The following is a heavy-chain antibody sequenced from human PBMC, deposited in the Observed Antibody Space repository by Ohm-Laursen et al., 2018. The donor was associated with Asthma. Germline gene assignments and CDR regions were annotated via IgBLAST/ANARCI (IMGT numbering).Heavy chain of an antibody. D-gene: IGHD6-19*01. CDR1: GFTFSIYG. CDR3: ARDSGMAVVVDAFDL. V-gene: IGHV3-33*08. Sequence: SLRLSCAASGFTFSIYGMHWVRQAPGKGLEWVAVIWYDGTITYYADSLKGRFSVSRDNSKNTLFLQMNRLRVEDTAIYYCARDSGMAVVVDAFDLWGQGTMVTVSS. CDR2: IWYDGTIT. J-gene: IGHJ3*01.